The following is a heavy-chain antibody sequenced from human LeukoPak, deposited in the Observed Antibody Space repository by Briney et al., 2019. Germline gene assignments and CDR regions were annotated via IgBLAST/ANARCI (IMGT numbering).Heavy chain of an antibody. Sequence: GGSLRLSCAASGFTVSSTYMTWVRHAPGKGLGWVSDIYSGGRTDYGDSVEGRFTISRDNSKNTLYLQMNSLRVEDTAVYYCASGTYYYDNSGPIDYWGQGTLVTVSS. CDR3: ASGTYYYDNSGPIDY. CDR2: IYSGGRT. V-gene: IGHV3-66*02. D-gene: IGHD3-22*01. CDR1: GFTVSSTY. J-gene: IGHJ4*02.